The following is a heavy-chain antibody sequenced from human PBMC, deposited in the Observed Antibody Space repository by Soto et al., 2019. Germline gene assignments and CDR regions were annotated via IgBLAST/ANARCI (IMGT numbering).Heavy chain of an antibody. CDR1: GGTFSSYA. V-gene: IGHV1-69*13. CDR3: ARAIGGEEGYYYYGMDV. J-gene: IGHJ6*02. Sequence: EASVKVSCKASGGTFSSYAISWVRQAPGQGLEWMGGIIPIFGTANYAQKFQGRVTITADESTSTAYMELSSLRSEDTAVYYCARAIGGEEGYYYYGMDVWGQGTTVTVSS. CDR2: IIPIFGTA. D-gene: IGHD3-16*01.